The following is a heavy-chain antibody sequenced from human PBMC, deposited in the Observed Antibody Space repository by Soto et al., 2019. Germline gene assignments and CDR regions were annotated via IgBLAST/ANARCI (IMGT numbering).Heavy chain of an antibody. J-gene: IGHJ5*02. CDR2: MNPNTGNI. V-gene: IGHV1-3*01. Sequence: QVQLVQSGAEVKGPGASVKISCRASGYTFVDYALHWVRQAPGQGLEWVGWMNPNTGNIKYSHNFEDRVSITRDRATSTAYMELRGLRSEDTAVYFCTREAIVAENWFDPWGQGTLVTVSS. D-gene: IGHD2-21*01. CDR1: GYTFVDYA. CDR3: TREAIVAENWFDP.